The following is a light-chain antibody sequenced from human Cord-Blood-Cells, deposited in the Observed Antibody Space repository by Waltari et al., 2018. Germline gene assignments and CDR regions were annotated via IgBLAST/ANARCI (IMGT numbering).Light chain of an antibody. CDR1: QSVSSSH. V-gene: IGKV3-20*01. Sequence: IVLTQSPGTQSLSPGERATSSCRASQSVSSSHLAWSQHKPGQAPRILTYGASSRATGIPDRFSGSGSGTDFNLTISRLEPEDFAVYYCQQYGRSPLTFGGGTKVGIK. J-gene: IGKJ4*01. CDR3: QQYGRSPLT. CDR2: GAS.